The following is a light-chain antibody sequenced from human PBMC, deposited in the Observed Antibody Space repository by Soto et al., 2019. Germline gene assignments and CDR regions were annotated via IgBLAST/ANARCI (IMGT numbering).Light chain of an antibody. V-gene: IGLV2-11*01. CDR2: DVS. J-gene: IGLJ3*02. CDR3: CSYAGSYTWV. CDR1: SSDVGGYNY. Sequence: QSVLTQARSVSGSPGQSVTISCTGTSSDVGGYNYVSWYQLHPGKAPKLMIYDVSKRPSGVPDRFSGSKSGNTASLTISGLQAEDEADYYCCSYAGSYTWVFGGGTKLTVL.